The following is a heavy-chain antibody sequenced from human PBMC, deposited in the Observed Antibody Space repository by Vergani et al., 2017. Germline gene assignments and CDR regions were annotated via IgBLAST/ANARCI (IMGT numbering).Heavy chain of an antibody. D-gene: IGHD2-15*01. Sequence: QVQLQQWGAGLLKPSQTLSLTCTVSGESIRSGSHYWSWIRQPAGKGPEWIGHIHTGGSTDLNPSFKRRVSISVDTSKSQFSLKLNSVTVADTAVYYCARSRPYCTSGSCPAIWGQGTLVTVSS. CDR3: ARSRPYCTSGSCPAI. CDR1: GESIRSGSHY. J-gene: IGHJ4*02. CDR2: IHTGGST. V-gene: IGHV4-61*02.